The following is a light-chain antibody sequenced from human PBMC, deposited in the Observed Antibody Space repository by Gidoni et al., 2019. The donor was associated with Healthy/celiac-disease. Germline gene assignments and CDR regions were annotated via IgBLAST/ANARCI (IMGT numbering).Light chain of an antibody. CDR3: QQYGSAASWT. CDR1: QSVSSSY. V-gene: IGKV3-20*01. J-gene: IGKJ1*01. Sequence: EIVLTQSPGTLSLSPGERATLSCRASQSVSSSYLAWYQQKPGQAPRLLIYGASSRATGITDRFSGSGSGTDVTLTISRLEPEDFAVYYCQQYGSAASWTFGQGTKVEIK. CDR2: GAS.